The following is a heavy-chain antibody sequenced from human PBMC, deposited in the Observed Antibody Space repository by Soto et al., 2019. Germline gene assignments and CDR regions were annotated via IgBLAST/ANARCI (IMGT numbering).Heavy chain of an antibody. V-gene: IGHV3-21*01. Sequence: PGGSLRLSRAASGFTFSSYSMNWVRQAPGKGLEWVSSISSSSSYIYYADSVKGRFTISRDNAKNSLYLQMNSLRAEDTAVYYCATTSYSSSWYGDFDYWGQGTLVTVSS. J-gene: IGHJ4*02. D-gene: IGHD6-13*01. CDR3: ATTSYSSSWYGDFDY. CDR1: GFTFSSYS. CDR2: ISSSSSYI.